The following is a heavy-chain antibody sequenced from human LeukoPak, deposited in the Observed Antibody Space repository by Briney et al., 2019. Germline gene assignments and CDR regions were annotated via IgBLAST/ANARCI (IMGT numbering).Heavy chain of an antibody. V-gene: IGHV3-30*02. J-gene: IGHJ3*02. CDR1: GFTFSSYG. Sequence: PGGSLRLSCAASGFTFSSYGMHWVRQAPGKGLEWVAFIRYDGSNKYYADSVKGRFTISRDNSKNTLYLQMNSLRAEDTAVYYCAKDRGYSRAFDIWGQGTMVTVSS. D-gene: IGHD2-15*01. CDR2: IRYDGSNK. CDR3: AKDRGYSRAFDI.